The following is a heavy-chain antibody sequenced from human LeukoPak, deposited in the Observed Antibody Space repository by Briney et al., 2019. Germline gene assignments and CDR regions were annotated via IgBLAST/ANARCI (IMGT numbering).Heavy chain of an antibody. Sequence: GGSLRLSCAASGFTFSSYTMSWVRQAPGKGLEWVSAISGSGGSTYYADSVKGLFTISRDNSKNTLYLQMNSLRAEDTAVYYCAKHFPPYSYGRGEDYWGQGTLVTVSS. CDR2: ISGSGGST. V-gene: IGHV3-23*01. J-gene: IGHJ4*02. CDR1: GFTFSSYT. CDR3: AKHFPPYSYGRGEDY. D-gene: IGHD5-18*01.